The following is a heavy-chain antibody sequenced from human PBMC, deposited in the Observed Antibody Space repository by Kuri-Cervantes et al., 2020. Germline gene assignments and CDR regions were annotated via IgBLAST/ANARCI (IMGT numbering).Heavy chain of an antibody. Sequence: LRLSCAISGDSVSSNDVAWSWIRQSPSRGLEWLGRTYYRSKWYNDYALSVKSRITINPDTSKNQFSLQLNSVTPEDTAVYYCARDAGYSSSWYYFDYWGQGTRVTVSS. CDR2: TYYRSKWYN. CDR3: ARDAGYSSSWYYFDY. D-gene: IGHD6-13*01. CDR1: GDSVSSNDVA. J-gene: IGHJ4*02. V-gene: IGHV6-1*01.